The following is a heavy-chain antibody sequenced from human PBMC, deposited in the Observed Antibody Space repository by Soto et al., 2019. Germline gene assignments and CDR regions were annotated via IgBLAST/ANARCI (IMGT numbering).Heavy chain of an antibody. CDR1: GGTFSSYA. J-gene: IGHJ5*02. CDR2: IIPIFGTA. D-gene: IGHD3-9*01. V-gene: IGHV1-69*01. Sequence: GXSVKDSCKASGGTFSSYAISLVRQAPVQRLEWMGGIIPIFGTANYAQKFQGRVTITADESTSTAYMELSSLRSEDTAVYYCARDKGPSSTGYYFNWFDPWGQGTLVTVSS. CDR3: ARDKGPSSTGYYFNWFDP.